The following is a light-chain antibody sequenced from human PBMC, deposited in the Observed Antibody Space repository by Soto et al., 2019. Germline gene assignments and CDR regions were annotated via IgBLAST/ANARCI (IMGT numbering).Light chain of an antibody. CDR2: WAF. CDR1: QSVLYSSNNKNY. V-gene: IGKV4-1*01. CDR3: QQYYSTPQT. J-gene: IGKJ1*01. Sequence: DIVMTQSPDSLAVSLGERATINCKSSQSVLYSSNNKNYLAWYQQKPGQPPKLLIYWAFTRKSGVPDRFSGSRSGTDFTLTIISLQAEDVAVYYCQQYYSTPQTFGQGTKVEIK.